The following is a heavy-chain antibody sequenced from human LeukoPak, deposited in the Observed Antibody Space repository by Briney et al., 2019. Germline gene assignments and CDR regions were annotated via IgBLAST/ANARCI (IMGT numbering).Heavy chain of an antibody. CDR3: ARDCPIAVDYYYYYYMDV. CDR1: GFTFSSYW. J-gene: IGHJ6*03. D-gene: IGHD6-19*01. V-gene: IGHV3-7*01. CDR2: IKQDGSEK. Sequence: GGSLRLSCAASGFTFSSYWMSWVRQAPGKGLEWVANIKQDGSEKYYVDSVKGRFTISRDNAKNSLYLQMNSLRAEDTAVYYCARDCPIAVDYYYYYYMDVWGKGTTVTISS.